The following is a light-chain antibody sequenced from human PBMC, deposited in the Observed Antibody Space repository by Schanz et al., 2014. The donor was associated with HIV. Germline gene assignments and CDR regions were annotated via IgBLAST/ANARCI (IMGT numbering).Light chain of an antibody. J-gene: IGLJ3*02. CDR3: SSFAGSNIPWV. Sequence: QPVLTQPPSASGSPGQSVTISCTGTSSDVGGYNYVSWYQQHPGKAPKLMIYEVSKRPSGVPDRFSGSKSGNTASLTVSGLQAEDEADYYCSSFAGSNIPWVFGGGTKLTVL. CDR2: EVS. CDR1: SSDVGGYNY. V-gene: IGLV2-8*01.